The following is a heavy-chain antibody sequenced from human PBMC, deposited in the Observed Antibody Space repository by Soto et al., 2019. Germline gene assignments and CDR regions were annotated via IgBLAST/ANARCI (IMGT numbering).Heavy chain of an antibody. D-gene: IGHD3-9*01. CDR3: ARIVSLHWLLTVGWFAP. Sequence: QVQLQESGPGLVKPSQTLSLTCTVSGGSISSGGYYWSWIRQHPGKGLEWIGYIYYSRSTYYNPSLQCRVTISVDTSKNQFSLKLSSVTAADTAVYYCARIVSLHWLLTVGWFAPWGQGTLVTVSS. V-gene: IGHV4-31*03. J-gene: IGHJ5*02. CDR1: GGSISSGGYY. CDR2: IYYSRST.